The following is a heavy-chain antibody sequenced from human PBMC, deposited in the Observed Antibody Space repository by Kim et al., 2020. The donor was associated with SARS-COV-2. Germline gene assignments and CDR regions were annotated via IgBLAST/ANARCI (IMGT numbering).Heavy chain of an antibody. CDR1: GGSVSSGSYY. CDR2: IYYSGST. V-gene: IGHV4-61*01. CDR3: ARVQEWFGELLGVHDYCCMDV. D-gene: IGHD3-10*01. J-gene: IGHJ6*02. Sequence: SETLSLTCTVSGGSVSSGSYYWSWIRQPPGKGLEWIGYIYYSGSTNYNPSLKSRVTISVDTSKNQFSLKLRSVTDADPGVYYCARVQEWFGELLGVHDYCCMDVWGRGTAVTVS.